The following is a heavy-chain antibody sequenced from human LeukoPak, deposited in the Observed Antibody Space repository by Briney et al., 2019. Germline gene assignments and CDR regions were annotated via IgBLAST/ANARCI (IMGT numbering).Heavy chain of an antibody. CDR1: GGTFRNPG. CDR2: IIPILDIT. J-gene: IGHJ4*02. D-gene: IGHD3-22*01. CDR3: ASERQSYYDSSGYYRCFDY. V-gene: IGHV1-69*04. Sequence: SVKVSCKASGGTFRNPGISWVRQAPGQGLEYGGRIIPILDITEYGKTSPGRVTITADTAADTFYMELSSLRSEDTAVYYCASERQSYYDSSGYYRCFDYWGQGTLVTVSS.